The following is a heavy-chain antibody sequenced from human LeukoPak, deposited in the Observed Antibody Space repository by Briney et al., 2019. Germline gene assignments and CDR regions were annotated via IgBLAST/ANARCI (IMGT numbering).Heavy chain of an antibody. CDR2: VYYTGRT. CDR3: ARHMSVSYDAFDL. V-gene: IGHV4-59*08. CDR1: GGSLTGYY. D-gene: IGHD3-10*01. Sequence: SETLPLTCTVSGGSLTGYYWSWIRQPPGKGLEWIAYVYYTGRTLYNPSPESRVTISVGTSKTQISLKLTSVTAADTAVYYCARHMSVSYDAFDLWGRGTPVTVSS. J-gene: IGHJ3*01.